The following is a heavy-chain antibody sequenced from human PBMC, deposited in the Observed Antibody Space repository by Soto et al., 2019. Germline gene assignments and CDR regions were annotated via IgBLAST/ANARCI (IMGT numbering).Heavy chain of an antibody. V-gene: IGHV4-39*01. CDR1: GGSISSSSYY. CDR2: IYYSGST. D-gene: IGHD3-22*01. J-gene: IGHJ6*02. Sequence: QLQLQESGPGLVKPSETLSLTCTVSGGSISSSSYYWGWIRQPPGKGLEWIGSIYYSGSTYYNPSLKSRVTISVDTSKNQFSLKLSSVTAADTAVYYCASFTYYYDSSGYYLHPYYYYGMDVWGQGTTVTVSS. CDR3: ASFTYYYDSSGYYLHPYYYYGMDV.